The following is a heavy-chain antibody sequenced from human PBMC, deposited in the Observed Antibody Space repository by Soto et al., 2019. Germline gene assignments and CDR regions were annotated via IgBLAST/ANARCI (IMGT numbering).Heavy chain of an antibody. CDR1: GFTFSSYA. J-gene: IGHJ4*02. D-gene: IGHD5-18*01. CDR2: ISSSGGST. V-gene: IGHV3-23*01. CDR3: AKDGLGAYSYGSYYFDY. Sequence: EVQLLESGGGLVQPGGSLRLSCAASGFTFSSYAVSWVRQAPGKGLEWVSTISSSGGSTYYADSVKGRFTISRDNSKNALYRQMNSLRAEDTAVYYCAKDGLGAYSYGSYYFDYWGQGTLVTVSS.